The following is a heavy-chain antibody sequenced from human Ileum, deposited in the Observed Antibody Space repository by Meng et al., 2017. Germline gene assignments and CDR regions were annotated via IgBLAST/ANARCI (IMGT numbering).Heavy chain of an antibody. CDR2: IYHTGST. D-gene: IGHD5-24*01. CDR1: GGSISTSNW. CDR3: ARVSQRDGYNSANFDY. Sequence: VQGQGSGTGWGKPSGTLSLTCAVSGGSISTSNWLSWPRQSPGQGLEWIGEIYHTGSTTYNPSLESRVTVSVDKSNNQFSLRLTSATAADTAVYYCARVSQRDGYNSANFDYWGQGALVTVSS. V-gene: IGHV4-4*02. J-gene: IGHJ4*02.